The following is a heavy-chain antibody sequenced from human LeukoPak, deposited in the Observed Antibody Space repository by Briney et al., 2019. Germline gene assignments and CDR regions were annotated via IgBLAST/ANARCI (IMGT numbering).Heavy chain of an antibody. V-gene: IGHV3-23*01. D-gene: IGHD5-24*01. J-gene: IGHJ3*02. CDR3: AKEQGRWLQESAFDI. Sequence: PGGSLRLSCAATGFTFSSYAMSWVRQAAGKGLEWVSAISGSGGSTYYADSVKGRFTISRDNSKNTLYLQMNSLRAEDTAVYYCAKEQGRWLQESAFDIWGQGTMVTVSS. CDR2: ISGSGGST. CDR1: GFTFSSYA.